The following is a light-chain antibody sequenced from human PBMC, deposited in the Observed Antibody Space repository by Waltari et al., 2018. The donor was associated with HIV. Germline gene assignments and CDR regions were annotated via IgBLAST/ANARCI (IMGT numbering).Light chain of an antibody. CDR2: VNSDGSH. CDR3: QTWGAGIQV. Sequence: QLALTQSPSASASLGASVKLTCPLSSGHRPYAIACHPQQPAKGPLFLMKVNSDGSHNKRDEIPDRFSGSSSGAERYLTISSLQYEDEADYYCQTWGAGIQVFGGGTKLTVL. CDR1: SGHRPYA. V-gene: IGLV4-69*01. J-gene: IGLJ2*01.